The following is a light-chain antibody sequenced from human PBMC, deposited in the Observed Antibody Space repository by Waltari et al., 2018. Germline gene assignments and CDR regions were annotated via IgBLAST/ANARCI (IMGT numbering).Light chain of an antibody. V-gene: IGKV1-5*03. CDR3: QQYNSDSPYT. J-gene: IGKJ2*01. CDR1: QIVTNK. CDR2: QAS. Sequence: DIKMNKSPPTLSASVGDRVTISCWGSQIVTNKLAWFQQKPGKAPKLLISQASSLESGVPPRFSGSGSGTGVTLTISSLQPDDFATYYCQQYNSDSPYTFGQGTKLEIK.